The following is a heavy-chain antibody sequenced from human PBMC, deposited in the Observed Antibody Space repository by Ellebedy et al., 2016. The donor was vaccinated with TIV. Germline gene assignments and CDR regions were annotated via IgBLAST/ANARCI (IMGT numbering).Heavy chain of an antibody. D-gene: IGHD2-21*02. V-gene: IGHV3-48*04. J-gene: IGHJ5*02. Sequence: GESLKISCAASGFAFNSYSVNWVRQAPGKGLHWLSYINTDSSTIDYADSVKGRFTISRDNAKNSLYLQMNSLRADDSAIYYCGRDAVTGNGRWDWLDPWGRGSLVTVSS. CDR2: INTDSSTI. CDR3: GRDAVTGNGRWDWLDP. CDR1: GFAFNSYS.